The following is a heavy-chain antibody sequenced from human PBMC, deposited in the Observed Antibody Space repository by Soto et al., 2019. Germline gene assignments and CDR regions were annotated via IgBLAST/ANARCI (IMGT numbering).Heavy chain of an antibody. V-gene: IGHV1-18*01. CDR3: AIVEFMITLGGVIAAIDY. J-gene: IGHJ4*02. Sequence: GAPAELCCKESRYGFASSARCWLRHDTGQGLEWMGWISAYNGNTNYAQKLQGRVTMTTDTSTGTAYMELRSLRSDDTAVYYCAIVEFMITLGGVIAAIDYWGQGTLVTVSS. CDR2: ISAYNGNT. D-gene: IGHD3-16*02. CDR1: RYGFASSA.